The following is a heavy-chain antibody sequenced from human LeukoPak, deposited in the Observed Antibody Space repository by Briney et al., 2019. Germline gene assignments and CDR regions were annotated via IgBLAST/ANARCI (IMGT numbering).Heavy chain of an antibody. V-gene: IGHV3-23*01. J-gene: IGHJ5*02. CDR3: ARRPGPLIAAWFDP. CDR1: GFTFSSYA. Sequence: GGSLRLSCAASGFTFSSYAMSWVRQAPGKGLEWVSAISGSGGSTYYADPVKGGFTISRDNSKNTLYLQMNSLRAEDTAVYYCARRPGPLIAAWFDPWGQGTLVTVSS. D-gene: IGHD2-21*01. CDR2: ISGSGGST.